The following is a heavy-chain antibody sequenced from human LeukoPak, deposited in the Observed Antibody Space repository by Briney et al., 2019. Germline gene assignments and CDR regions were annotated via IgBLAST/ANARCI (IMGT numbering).Heavy chain of an antibody. Sequence: SETLPLTCTVSGGSISSYYWSWIRQPAGKGLEWIGRIYTSGSTNYNPSLKSRVTMSVDTSKNQFSLKLSSVTAADTAVYYCARDGGYCSSTSCYTNNWFDPWGQGTLVTVSS. V-gene: IGHV4-4*07. CDR3: ARDGGYCSSTSCYTNNWFDP. CDR2: IYTSGST. J-gene: IGHJ5*02. CDR1: GGSISSYY. D-gene: IGHD2-2*02.